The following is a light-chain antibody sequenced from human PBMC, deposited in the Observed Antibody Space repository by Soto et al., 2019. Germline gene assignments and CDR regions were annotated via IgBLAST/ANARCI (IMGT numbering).Light chain of an antibody. V-gene: IGKV3-20*01. CDR2: GAS. CDR3: QHYGSSPWT. CDR1: QSVSSSY. Sequence: EIVLTQSPGTLSLSPGERATLSCRASQSVSSSYLAWYQQKPGQAPRLLIYGASSRATGIPDRFSGSGSGTDFTLTISSLEPEDFALYYCQHYGSSPWTFGQGTEVEVK. J-gene: IGKJ1*01.